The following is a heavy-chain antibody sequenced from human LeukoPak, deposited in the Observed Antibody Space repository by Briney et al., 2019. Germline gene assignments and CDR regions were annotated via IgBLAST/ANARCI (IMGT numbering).Heavy chain of an antibody. D-gene: IGHD4-23*01. CDR3: AGPFPDIADYGGAWSPHWDFQH. Sequence: GASVKVSCKASGYTFTGYYMHWERQAPGQGLEWMGWINPNSGGTDYAQKFQGRVTMTRDTSISTAYMELSRLRSDDTAVYYCAGPFPDIADYGGAWSPHWDFQHWGQGTLVTVSS. CDR2: INPNSGGT. J-gene: IGHJ1*01. V-gene: IGHV1-2*02. CDR1: GYTFTGYY.